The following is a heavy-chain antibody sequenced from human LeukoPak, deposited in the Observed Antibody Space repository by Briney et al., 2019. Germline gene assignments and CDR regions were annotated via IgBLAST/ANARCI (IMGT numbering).Heavy chain of an antibody. CDR3: AGVQVGSNYYFDY. V-gene: IGHV1-58*02. Sequence: SLRVSCKASGFTFTSSAMQWVRQARGQGLEWIGWIIVGSGNTNYAQTVQERVTITRDRYTRRAYMELRRQRPEDTDGYYCAGVQVGSNYYFDYWGQGTLVTVSS. J-gene: IGHJ4*02. CDR1: GFTFTSSA. CDR2: IIVGSGNT. D-gene: IGHD1-26*01.